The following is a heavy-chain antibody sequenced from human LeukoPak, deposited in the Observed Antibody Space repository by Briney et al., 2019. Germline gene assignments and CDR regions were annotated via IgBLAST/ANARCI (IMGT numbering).Heavy chain of an antibody. CDR1: GGPISSYY. V-gene: IGHV4-4*07. Sequence: SETLSLTCTVSGGPISSYYWSWIRQPAGKGLEWIGRIYTSGSTNYNPSLKSRVTMSVDTSKNQFSLKLSSVTAADTAVYYCARDRDIVVRYGMDVWGQGTTVTVSS. J-gene: IGHJ6*02. D-gene: IGHD2-2*01. CDR2: IYTSGST. CDR3: ARDRDIVVRYGMDV.